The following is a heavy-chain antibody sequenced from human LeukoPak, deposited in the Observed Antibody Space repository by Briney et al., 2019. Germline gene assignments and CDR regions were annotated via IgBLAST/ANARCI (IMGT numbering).Heavy chain of an antibody. CDR2: ISADGNHE. D-gene: IGHD5-24*01. Sequence: GGSLRLSCAASGLTFSNYGMHWVRQAPGKGLEWVAVISADGNHEYYTDSVKGRFTISRDNSKNTLYLQMNSVRTEDTAEYYCAKDHENWRWLDIWGQGTMVTVSS. V-gene: IGHV3-30*18. CDR3: AKDHENWRWLDI. CDR1: GLTFSNYG. J-gene: IGHJ3*02.